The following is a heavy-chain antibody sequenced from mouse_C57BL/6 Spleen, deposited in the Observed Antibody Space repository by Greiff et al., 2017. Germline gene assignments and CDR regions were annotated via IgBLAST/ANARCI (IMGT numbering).Heavy chain of an antibody. CDR3: ARRGLGRYFDY. D-gene: IGHD3-3*01. CDR2: IYPGDGDT. CDR1: GYAFSSYW. Sequence: QVQLQQSGAELVKPGASVKISCKASGYAFSSYWMTWVKQRPGKGLEWIGQIYPGDGDTNYKGKLKGQDPLTACKSASTAFMQLSSLTSEDSAVYFCARRGLGRYFDYWGQGTTLTVSS. J-gene: IGHJ2*01. V-gene: IGHV1-80*01.